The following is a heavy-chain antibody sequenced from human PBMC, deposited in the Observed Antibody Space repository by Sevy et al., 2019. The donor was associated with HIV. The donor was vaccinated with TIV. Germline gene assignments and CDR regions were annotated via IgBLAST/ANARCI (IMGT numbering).Heavy chain of an antibody. Sequence: SETLPLTCTVSGGSVSSSYWSWIRQPPGKGLEWIGYLDYSGGTNYNPSLKSRVTISVDTSKDQFSLKVYSVTAADTAVYYCARLRALAGTKDFDFWGQGTLVTVSS. J-gene: IGHJ4*02. CDR3: ARLRALAGTKDFDF. CDR1: GGSVSSSY. V-gene: IGHV4-59*02. D-gene: IGHD6-19*01. CDR2: LDYSGGT.